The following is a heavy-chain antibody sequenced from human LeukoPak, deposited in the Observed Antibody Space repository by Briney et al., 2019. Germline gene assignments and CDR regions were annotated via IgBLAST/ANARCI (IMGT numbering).Heavy chain of an antibody. D-gene: IGHD3-9*01. J-gene: IGHJ4*02. V-gene: IGHV3-23*01. Sequence: GGSLRLSCAASGFIFNSYALSWVRQAPGKGPKWVSTISGSGDSAYYADSVKGRFTISRDNSKNSLYLQMNSLRVEDTAVYYCVLALTIPWELYYFDYWGQGTLVTVSS. CDR1: GFIFNSYA. CDR3: VLALTIPWELYYFDY. CDR2: ISGSGDSA.